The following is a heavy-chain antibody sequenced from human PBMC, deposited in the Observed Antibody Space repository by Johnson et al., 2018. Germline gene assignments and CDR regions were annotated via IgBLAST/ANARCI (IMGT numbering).Heavy chain of an antibody. J-gene: IGHJ4*02. Sequence: VQLVESGGGVVQPGRSLRLSCAASGFTFSSYGMHWVRQAPGKGLEWVAVIWYDGSNKYYADSVKGRLTISRDNSKNTVYLQMNSLRPDDTAVYFCVKGQRGLAAFHFDYWGQGVLVTVSS. CDR1: GFTFSSYG. CDR2: IWYDGSNK. D-gene: IGHD1-1*01. V-gene: IGHV3-33*06. CDR3: VKGQRGLAAFHFDY.